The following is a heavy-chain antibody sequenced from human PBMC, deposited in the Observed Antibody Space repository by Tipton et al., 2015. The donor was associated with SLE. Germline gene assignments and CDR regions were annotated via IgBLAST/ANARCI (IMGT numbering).Heavy chain of an antibody. CDR2: ITDSGSIM. J-gene: IGHJ3*02. Sequence: SLRLSCAASGFTFSSYEMNWVRQAPGKGLEWISYITDSGSIMHYADSVKGRFTISRDNAKNLVYLQMNSLRVEDTARYYCARERIAVGGDASDIWGQGTMVTV. CDR3: ARERIAVGGDASDI. D-gene: IGHD6-19*01. CDR1: GFTFSSYE. V-gene: IGHV3-48*03.